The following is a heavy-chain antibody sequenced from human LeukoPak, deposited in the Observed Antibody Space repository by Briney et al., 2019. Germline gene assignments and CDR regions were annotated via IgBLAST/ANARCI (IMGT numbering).Heavy chain of an antibody. J-gene: IGHJ4*02. CDR3: ATQSYHIVVVTAIG. CDR2: ISASGGST. D-gene: IGHD2-21*02. Sequence: GGSLRLSCAASGFTFSSYAVSWVRQAPGKGLEWVSGISASGGSTYYADSVKGRFTISRDNSKNTLYLQMNSLRAEDTAVYYCATQSYHIVVVTAIGWGQGTLVTVSS. CDR1: GFTFSSYA. V-gene: IGHV3-23*01.